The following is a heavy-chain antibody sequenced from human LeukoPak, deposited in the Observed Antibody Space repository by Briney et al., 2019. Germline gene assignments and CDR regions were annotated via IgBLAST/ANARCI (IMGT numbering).Heavy chain of an antibody. CDR1: GFTFSSYE. V-gene: IGHV3-48*03. J-gene: IGHJ4*02. CDR3: ARGRLAAAGL. CDR2: ISGSGTTI. Sequence: GGSLRLSCAASGFTFSSYEMNWVRQAPGKGLEWVSYISGSGTTIYYADSVKGRFTISRDSAKNSLYLQMNSLRAEDTAVYYCARGRLAAAGLWGQGTLVTVSS. D-gene: IGHD6-13*01.